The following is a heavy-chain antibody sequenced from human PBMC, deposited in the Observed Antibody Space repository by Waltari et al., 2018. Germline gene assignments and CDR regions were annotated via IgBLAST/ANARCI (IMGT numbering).Heavy chain of an antibody. CDR2: INTDGSIT. Sequence: EVQLVESGGDLVQPGGSLRLSCSASGITFSSYWMPWGRQAPGTGLVWVSRINTDGSITIYADSVRGRFTISRDNAKNTLYLQMNSLRVDDSAVYYCTRGVAEGFDPWGQGTLVTVSS. CDR3: TRGVAEGFDP. V-gene: IGHV3-74*01. D-gene: IGHD2-15*01. CDR1: GITFSSYW. J-gene: IGHJ5*02.